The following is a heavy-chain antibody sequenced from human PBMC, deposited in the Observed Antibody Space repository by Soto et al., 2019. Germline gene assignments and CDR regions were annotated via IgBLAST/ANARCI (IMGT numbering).Heavy chain of an antibody. Sequence: QVQLVESGGGVVQPGRSLRLSCAASGFTFSSYGMHWVRQAPGKGLEWVAVIWYDGSNKYYADSVKGRFTISRDNSKNTLYLQMNSLRAEDTAVYYCARDPNTVTKAYYYMDFWGKGTTVTVSS. J-gene: IGHJ6*03. D-gene: IGHD4-17*01. CDR3: ARDPNTVTKAYYYMDF. V-gene: IGHV3-33*01. CDR1: GFTFSSYG. CDR2: IWYDGSNK.